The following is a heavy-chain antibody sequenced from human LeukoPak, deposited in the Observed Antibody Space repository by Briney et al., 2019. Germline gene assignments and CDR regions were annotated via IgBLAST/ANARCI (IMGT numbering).Heavy chain of an antibody. CDR1: GGSISSYY. Sequence: SETLSLTCTVSGGSISSYYWSWIRQPPGTGLEWIGYIYYSGSTNYNPSLKSRVTISVDTSKNQFSLKLSSVTAADTAVYYCARAGYSSGWRLIDYWGQGTLVTVS. V-gene: IGHV4-59*01. CDR2: IYYSGST. J-gene: IGHJ4*02. D-gene: IGHD6-19*01. CDR3: ARAGYSSGWRLIDY.